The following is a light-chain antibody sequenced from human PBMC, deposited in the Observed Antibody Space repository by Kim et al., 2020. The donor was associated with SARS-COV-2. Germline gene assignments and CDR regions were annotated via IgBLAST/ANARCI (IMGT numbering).Light chain of an antibody. J-gene: IGKJ5*01. CDR1: RSVGRF. CDR3: QQRTDWPIT. V-gene: IGKV3-11*01. Sequence: PGEGSTGSCWASRSVGRFFAWYQQSPGLPHRLLVYGASNRATGIPARFSGNGSGTDFTLTISRLGPEDSAIYYCQQRTDWPITFGQGKRLGIK. CDR2: GAS.